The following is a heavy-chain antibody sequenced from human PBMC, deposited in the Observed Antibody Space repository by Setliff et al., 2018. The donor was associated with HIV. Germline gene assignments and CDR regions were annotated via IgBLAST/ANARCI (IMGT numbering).Heavy chain of an antibody. CDR1: GYTFTGYY. CDR2: INPNSGGT. CDR3: ARQPYYDDDGTNLPSEWRVLG. J-gene: IGHJ4*02. Sequence: ASVKVSCKASGYTFTGYYMHWVRQAPGQGLEWMGWINPNSGGTNYAQKFQGRVTMTRDTSISTAYMELNSLRSDDAAVYYCARQPYYDDDGTNLPSEWRVLGWGQGTLVTVSS. D-gene: IGHD3-16*01. V-gene: IGHV1-2*02.